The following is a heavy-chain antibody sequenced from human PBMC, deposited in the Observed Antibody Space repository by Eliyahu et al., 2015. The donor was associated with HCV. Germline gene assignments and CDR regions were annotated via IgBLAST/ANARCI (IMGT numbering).Heavy chain of an antibody. V-gene: IGHV1-46*01. CDR1: GYTFTSYY. CDR2: INPSGGST. Sequence: QVQLVQSGAEVKKPGASVKVXCXASGYTFTSYYMHWXRQAPGQXLEWMGIINPSGGSTSYAQKFQGRVTMTRDTSTSTVYMELSSLRSEDTAVYYCARVEGLEWIFDYWGQGTLVTVSS. D-gene: IGHD3-3*01. CDR3: ARVEGLEWIFDY. J-gene: IGHJ4*02.